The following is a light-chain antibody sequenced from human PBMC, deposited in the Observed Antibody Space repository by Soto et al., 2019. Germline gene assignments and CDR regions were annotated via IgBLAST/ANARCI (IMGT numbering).Light chain of an antibody. J-gene: IGKJ1*01. V-gene: IGKV1-39*01. Sequence: DIQITQSPSSLSAFVGDRVTITCRASQRVDRYLNWYQQKPGRAPNLLIYAASTLQGGVPSRFSGSGSATDFTLTISSLQHEDFATYYCQQTYGTPPTFGQGTKVDIK. CDR2: AAS. CDR3: QQTYGTPPT. CDR1: QRVDRY.